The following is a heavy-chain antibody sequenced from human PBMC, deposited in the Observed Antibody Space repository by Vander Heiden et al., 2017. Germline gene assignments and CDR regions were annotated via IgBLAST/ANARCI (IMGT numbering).Heavy chain of an antibody. CDR1: GLTLSNAW. Sequence: EVQLVESGGGLVKPGGSLRLACAAYGLTLSNAWMNWVRQAPGKGLEWVGRIKSKTDGGTTDYAAPVKGRFTISRDDSKNTLYLQMKSLKTEDTAVYYCTADVVVIIGGFDYWGQGTLVTVSS. CDR2: IKSKTDGGTT. J-gene: IGHJ4*02. CDR3: TADVVVIIGGFDY. D-gene: IGHD3-22*01. V-gene: IGHV3-15*07.